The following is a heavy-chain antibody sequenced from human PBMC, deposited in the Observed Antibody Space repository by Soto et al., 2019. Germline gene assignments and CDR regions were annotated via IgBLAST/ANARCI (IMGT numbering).Heavy chain of an antibody. Sequence: ASVKVSCKASGYTFTGYYMHWVRQAPGQGLEWMGWINPNSGGTNYAQKFQGWVTMTRDTSISTAYMELSRLRSDDTAVYYCARVGGGYDILTGYGAFGISGQGTMVTVSS. D-gene: IGHD3-9*01. V-gene: IGHV1-2*04. CDR1: GYTFTGYY. J-gene: IGHJ3*02. CDR2: INPNSGGT. CDR3: ARVGGGYDILTGYGAFGI.